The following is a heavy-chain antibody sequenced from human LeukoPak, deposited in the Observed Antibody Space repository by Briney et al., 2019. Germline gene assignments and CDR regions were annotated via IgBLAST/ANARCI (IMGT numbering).Heavy chain of an antibody. Sequence: GGSLRLSCAASGFTFSSYAMHWVRQAPGKGLVWVSRVKSDGSSTSYADSVKGRFTISRDNARNTLYLQMNCLRAEDTAVYYCARGWFLGPITAYPYYWGQGTPVTVPS. D-gene: IGHD2-21*02. CDR2: VKSDGSST. J-gene: IGHJ4*02. CDR3: ARGWFLGPITAYPYY. CDR1: GFTFSSYA. V-gene: IGHV3-74*01.